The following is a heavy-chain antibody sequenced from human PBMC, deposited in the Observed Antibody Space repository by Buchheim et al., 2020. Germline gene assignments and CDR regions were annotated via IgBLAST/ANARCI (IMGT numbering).Heavy chain of an antibody. CDR3: ARLASLVDMDYYYGMDV. CDR1: GGSISSSSYY. CDR2: IYYSGST. Sequence: QLQLQESGPGLVKPSETLSLTCTVSGGSISSSSYYWGWIRQPPGKGLEWIGCIYYSGSTYYNPSLKSRVTISVDTSKNQFSLKLSSVTAADTAVYYCARLASLVDMDYYYGMDVWGQGTT. D-gene: IGHD5-12*01. J-gene: IGHJ6*02. V-gene: IGHV4-39*01.